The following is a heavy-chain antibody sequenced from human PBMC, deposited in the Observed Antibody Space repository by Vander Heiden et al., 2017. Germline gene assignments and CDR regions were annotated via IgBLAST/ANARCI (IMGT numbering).Heavy chain of an antibody. V-gene: IGHV1-2*02. CDR1: GYIFTDKW. D-gene: IGHD1-26*01. CDR2: INPNSGAT. CDR3: VRDPGGGWGLDP. Sequence: QVLVEQSGSEVKKPGASVRVSCKTSGYIFTDKWRHWVRRAPVQGLEWMGWINPNSGATKAAQKFQGRVTLTRDTSITTAYMDLDGLTSDDTAMYYCVRDPGGGWGLDPWGQGTLVTVSS. J-gene: IGHJ5*02.